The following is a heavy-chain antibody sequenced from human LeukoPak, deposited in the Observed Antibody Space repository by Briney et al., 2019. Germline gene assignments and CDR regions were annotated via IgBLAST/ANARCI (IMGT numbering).Heavy chain of an antibody. CDR2: IKQDGSEK. CDR1: GFTFSSHW. Sequence: GGSLRLSCAASGFTFSSHWMSWVRQAPGKGLEWVANIKQDGSEKYYVDSVKGRFTISRDNAKNSLYLQMNSLRAEDTAVYYCARDSRTAAYYYDSSGSQWGQGTLVTVSS. D-gene: IGHD3-22*01. J-gene: IGHJ4*02. V-gene: IGHV3-7*01. CDR3: ARDSRTAAYYYDSSGSQ.